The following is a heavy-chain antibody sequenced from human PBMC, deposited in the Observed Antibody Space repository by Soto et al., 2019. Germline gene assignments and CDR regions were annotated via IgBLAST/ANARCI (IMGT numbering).Heavy chain of an antibody. CDR2: ISSSSSYI. CDR3: ARVNKLDAFDI. CDR1: GFTFSSYS. J-gene: IGHJ3*02. Sequence: GGSLRLSCAASGFTFSSYSMNWVRQAPGKGLEWVSSISSSSSYIYYADSVKGRFTISRDNAKNSLYLQMNSLRAEDTAVYYCARVNKLDAFDIWGQGTMVTVSS. V-gene: IGHV3-21*01.